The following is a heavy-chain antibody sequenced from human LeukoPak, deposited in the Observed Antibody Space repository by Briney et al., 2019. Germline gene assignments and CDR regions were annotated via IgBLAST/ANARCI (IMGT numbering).Heavy chain of an antibody. V-gene: IGHV1-69*04. CDR2: IIPILGIA. J-gene: IGHJ6*02. Sequence: ASVKVSCKASGGTFSSYAISWVRQAPGQGLEWMGRIIPILGIANYAQKFQGRVTITADKSTSTAYMELSSLRSEDTAVYYCARDRDTMVRGVTLYYYGMDVWGQGTTVTVSS. CDR3: ARDRDTMVRGVTLYYYGMDV. D-gene: IGHD3-10*01. CDR1: GGTFSSYA.